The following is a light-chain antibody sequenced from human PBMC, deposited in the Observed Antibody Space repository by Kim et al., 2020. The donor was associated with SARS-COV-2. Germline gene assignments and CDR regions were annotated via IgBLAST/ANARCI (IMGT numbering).Light chain of an antibody. Sequence: SQGESATLSCRASQSVSKNYLAWYQQNPGQAPRLLIYGASSRATGIPDRFSGSGSGTDFTLTISRLEPEDFAVYYCQQYGSSPRTFSQGTKVDIK. CDR1: QSVSKNY. V-gene: IGKV3-20*01. CDR2: GAS. CDR3: QQYGSSPRT. J-gene: IGKJ1*01.